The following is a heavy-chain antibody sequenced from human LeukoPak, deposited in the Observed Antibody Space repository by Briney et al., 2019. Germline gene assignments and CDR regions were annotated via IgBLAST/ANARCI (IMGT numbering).Heavy chain of an antibody. CDR2: ISSSSSYI. J-gene: IGHJ6*02. CDR1: GFTFSSYS. D-gene: IGHD3-9*01. CDR3: ARASEGYYDILTGYSPYYYYGMDV. V-gene: IGHV3-21*01. Sequence: TSGGSLRLSCAASGFTFSSYSMNWVRQAPGKGLEWVSSISSSSSYIYYADSVKGRFTISRDNAKNSLYLQMNSLRAEDTAVYYCARASEGYYDILTGYSPYYYYGMDVWGQGTTVTVSS.